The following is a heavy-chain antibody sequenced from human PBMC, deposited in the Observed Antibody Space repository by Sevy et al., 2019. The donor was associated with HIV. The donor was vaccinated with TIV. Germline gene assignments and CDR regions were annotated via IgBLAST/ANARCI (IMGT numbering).Heavy chain of an antibody. V-gene: IGHV3-30-3*01. CDR1: GFTFSSYA. J-gene: IGHJ4*02. CDR2: ISYDGSNK. CDR3: ARERSSRGITMIVVVIPSRFFDY. Sequence: GGSLRLSCAASGFTFSSYAMHWVRQAPGKGLEWAAVISYDGSNKYYADSVKGRFTISRDNSKNTLYLQMNSLRAEDTAVYYCARERSSRGITMIVVVIPSRFFDYWGQGTLVTVSS. D-gene: IGHD3-22*01.